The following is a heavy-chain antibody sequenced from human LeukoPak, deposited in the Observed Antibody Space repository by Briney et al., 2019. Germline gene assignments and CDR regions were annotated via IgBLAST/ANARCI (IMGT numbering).Heavy chain of an antibody. J-gene: IGHJ4*02. CDR2: IQYDGSKK. CDR1: GFTFSSNG. Sequence: GGSLRLSCVASGFTFSSNGMHWVRQAPGKGLEWVTFIQYDGSKKYYADSVKGRFTISRDNSKNTLYLQMNSLRAEDTAVYYCAKDYYFDYWGQGTLVTVSS. CDR3: AKDYYFDY. V-gene: IGHV3-30*02.